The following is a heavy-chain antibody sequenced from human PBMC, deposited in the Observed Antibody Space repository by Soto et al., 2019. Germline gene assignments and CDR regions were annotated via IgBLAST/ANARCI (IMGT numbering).Heavy chain of an antibody. J-gene: IGHJ6*03. CDR3: ARYLVILSGSNLHYFYMDV. CDR1: GGTFSSYA. D-gene: IGHD3-9*01. V-gene: IGHV1-69*05. Sequence: SVKVSCKASGGTFSSYAISWVRQAPGQGLEWMGGIIPIFGTANYTQSLQGRVTLTTDTSTNTAYMELRGLRSDDTAVYYCARYLVILSGSNLHYFYMDVWGKGTTVTVSS. CDR2: IIPIFGTA.